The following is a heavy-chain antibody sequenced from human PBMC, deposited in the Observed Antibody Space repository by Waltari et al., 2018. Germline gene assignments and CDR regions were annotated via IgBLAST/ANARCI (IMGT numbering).Heavy chain of an antibody. V-gene: IGHV1-69*01. CDR2: LIPIFGTA. Sequence: QVQLVQSGAEVKKPGSSVKVACKASGGTFSSYAISWVRQAPGQGLEWMGGLIPIFGTANYAQKFQGRVTITADESTSTAYMELSSLRSEDTAVYYCARDSRGEMATIGAFDIWGQGTMVTVSS. J-gene: IGHJ3*02. CDR1: GGTFSSYA. D-gene: IGHD5-12*01. CDR3: ARDSRGEMATIGAFDI.